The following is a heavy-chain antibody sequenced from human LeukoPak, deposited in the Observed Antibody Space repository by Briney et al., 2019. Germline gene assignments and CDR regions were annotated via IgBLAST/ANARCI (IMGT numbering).Heavy chain of an antibody. CDR3: ARDQEGFDY. CDR2: IYPRDGST. CDR1: GYTFTSNY. J-gene: IGHJ4*02. Sequence: ASVKVSCKASGYTFTSNYIHWVRQAPGQGLEWKGMIYPRDGSTSYAQKFQGRVTVTRDTSTSTVHMELSGLRSEDTAVYYCARDQEGFDYWGQGTLVTVSS. V-gene: IGHV1-46*01.